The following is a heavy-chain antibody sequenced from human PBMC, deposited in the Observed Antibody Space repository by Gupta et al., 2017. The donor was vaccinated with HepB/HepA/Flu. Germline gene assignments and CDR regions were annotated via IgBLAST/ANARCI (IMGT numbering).Heavy chain of an antibody. CDR2: INTGNGNT. J-gene: IGHJ4*02. CDR1: AYTFTSYS. CDR3: ARFYGSGSYGIGY. V-gene: IGHV1-3*04. Sequence: QVQLVQSGAEVKKPGASVNVSCKASAYTFTSYSMHWVRQAPGQRLEGMGWINTGNGNTKYSQKFQSRVTITRDTSASTAYMELSSLRSEDTAVYYCARFYGSGSYGIGYWGQGTQVTVSS. D-gene: IGHD3-10*01.